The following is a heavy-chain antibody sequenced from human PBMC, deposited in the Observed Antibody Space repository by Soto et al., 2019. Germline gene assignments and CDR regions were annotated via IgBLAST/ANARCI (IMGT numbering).Heavy chain of an antibody. D-gene: IGHD3-22*01. J-gene: IGHJ5*02. CDR1: GFTFSSYV. Sequence: QPGGSLRLSCAASGFTFSSYVMSWVRQAPGKGLEWVSAISGSGGNTYYADSVKGRFTISRDNSKNTLFLQMNSLRAEDTALYFCAKEMGDYYDSSGSWFDPWGQGNLVTVSS. CDR2: ISGSGGNT. V-gene: IGHV3-23*01. CDR3: AKEMGDYYDSSGSWFDP.